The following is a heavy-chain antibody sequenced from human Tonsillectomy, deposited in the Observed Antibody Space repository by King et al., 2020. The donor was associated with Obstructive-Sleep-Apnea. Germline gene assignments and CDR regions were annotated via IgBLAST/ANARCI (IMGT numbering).Heavy chain of an antibody. CDR3: ARNKKVVAATRYYYYGMDV. CDR2: ISYDGSNK. V-gene: IGHV3-30-3*01. J-gene: IGHJ6*02. CDR1: GFTFSSYA. Sequence: VQLVESGGGVVQPGRSLRLSCAASGFTFSSYAMHWVRQAPGKGLEWVAVISYDGSNKYYADSVKGRFTISRDNSKNTLYLQMNSLRAEDTAVYYCARNKKVVAATRYYYYGMDVWGQGTTVTVSS. D-gene: IGHD2-15*01.